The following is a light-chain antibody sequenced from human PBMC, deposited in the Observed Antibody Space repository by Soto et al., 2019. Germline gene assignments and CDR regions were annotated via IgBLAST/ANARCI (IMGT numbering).Light chain of an antibody. Sequence: QSALTQPASVSGSPGQSITISCTGTSSDVGAYNHVSWYQQEPGKAPKLMIYAVSNRPSGVSNRFSGSKSGNTASLTISGLQAEDEAEYYCNSYTKSSTVVFGGGTKLTVL. CDR1: SSDVGAYNH. CDR3: NSYTKSSTVV. J-gene: IGLJ2*01. V-gene: IGLV2-14*01. CDR2: AVS.